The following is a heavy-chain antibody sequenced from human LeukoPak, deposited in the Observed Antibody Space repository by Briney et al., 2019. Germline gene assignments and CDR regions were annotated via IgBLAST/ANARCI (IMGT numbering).Heavy chain of an antibody. CDR1: GYTFTDYC. V-gene: IGHV1-2*02. Sequence: ASVKVSCKASGYTFTDYCIHWVRQAPGQGLEWMGWINPNSGGTNYAQKFRGRVTMTRDTSISTAYMDLNWLRSDDTAVYYCARDLRESWFGSEPNWFDPWGQGTLVTVSS. J-gene: IGHJ5*02. CDR2: INPNSGGT. D-gene: IGHD3-10*01. CDR3: ARDLRESWFGSEPNWFDP.